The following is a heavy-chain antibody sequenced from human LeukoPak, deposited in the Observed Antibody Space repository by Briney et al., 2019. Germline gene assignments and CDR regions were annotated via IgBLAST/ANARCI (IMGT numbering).Heavy chain of an antibody. V-gene: IGHV3-7*03. J-gene: IGHJ4*02. CDR1: GFTFTNYW. CDR3: ARVGPLYEDSGYRSFGF. D-gene: IGHD3-22*01. Sequence: GESLRLSCATFGFTFTNYWMAWVRQAPGKGLEWVANIKDDGSETNYLDAVKGRFTISRDNAKNSLYVQMNSLRAEDTAVYFCARVGPLYEDSGYRSFGFWGQGTLVTVSS. CDR2: IKDDGSET.